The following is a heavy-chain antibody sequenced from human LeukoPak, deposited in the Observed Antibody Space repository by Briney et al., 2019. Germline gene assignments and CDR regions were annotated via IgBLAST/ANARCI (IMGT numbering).Heavy chain of an antibody. V-gene: IGHV5-51*01. D-gene: IGHD3-22*01. CDR1: GSSFTSYW. CDR2: IYPGDSDT. Sequence: GASLKTSSKGSGSSFTSYWTGWVRQMPGKGLEWMGIIYPGDSDTRYSPPFQGQVTISADKSISTAYLQWSSLKASDPAMYYCARGSPYYYDSSGYYLDYWGQGTLVTVSS. CDR3: ARGSPYYYDSSGYYLDY. J-gene: IGHJ4*02.